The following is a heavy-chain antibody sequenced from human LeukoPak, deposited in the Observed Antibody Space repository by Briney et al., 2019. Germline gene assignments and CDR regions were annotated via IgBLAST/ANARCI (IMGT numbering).Heavy chain of an antibody. V-gene: IGHV1-69*04. J-gene: IGHJ4*02. CDR1: GATFTNYA. CDR3: ATGGINHFDSSGYYNF. CDR2: IIPMFGIT. Sequence: SVKVSCKASGATFTNYAFTWVRQAPGQGLEWMGRIIPMFGITNYAKKFQGSVTITADKSSSTAYMELSSLRSEDSAMYYCATGGINHFDSSGYYNFWGQGTLVTVSS. D-gene: IGHD3-22*01.